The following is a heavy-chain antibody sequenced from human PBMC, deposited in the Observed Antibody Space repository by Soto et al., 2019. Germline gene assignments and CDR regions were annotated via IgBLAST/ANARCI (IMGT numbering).Heavy chain of an antibody. V-gene: IGHV4-34*01. J-gene: IGHJ6*02. D-gene: IGHD3-10*01. CDR2: INHSGST. Sequence: SETLSLTCAVYGGSFSGYYWSWIRQPPGKGLEWIGEINHSGSTNYNPSLKSRVTISVDTSKNQFSLTLSSVTAADTAVYYCARGKLWCGEHYYYGMVVCGQAATATVPS. CDR1: GGSFSGYY. CDR3: ARGKLWCGEHYYYGMVV.